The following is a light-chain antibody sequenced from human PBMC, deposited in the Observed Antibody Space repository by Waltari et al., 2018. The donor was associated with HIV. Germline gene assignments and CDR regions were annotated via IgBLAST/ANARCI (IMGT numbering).Light chain of an antibody. V-gene: IGKV4-1*01. J-gene: IGKJ2*01. Sequence: DIVMTQSPDSLAVSLGERATINCKSSQSVLYSSNNKNYLAWYQQKAGQPPKVLIYWASARESGVPGRFSGSGSGTDFTLTISSLQAEDVAVYYCHQYYSLPYTFGQGTKLEIK. CDR2: WAS. CDR3: HQYYSLPYT. CDR1: QSVLYSSNNKNY.